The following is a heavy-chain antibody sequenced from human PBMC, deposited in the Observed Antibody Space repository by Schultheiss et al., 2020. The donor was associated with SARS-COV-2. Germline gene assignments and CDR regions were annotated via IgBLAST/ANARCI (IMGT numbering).Heavy chain of an antibody. CDR3: AEGVGANRNLDY. D-gene: IGHD1-26*01. CDR1: GYTFTSYD. Sequence: ASVKVSCKASGYTFTSYDINWVRQATGQGLEWMGWMNPNSGNTGYAQKFQGRVTMTRDTSISTAYMELSRLRSDDTAVYYCAEGVGANRNLDYWGQGTLVTVSS. J-gene: IGHJ4*02. CDR2: MNPNSGNT. V-gene: IGHV1-8*01.